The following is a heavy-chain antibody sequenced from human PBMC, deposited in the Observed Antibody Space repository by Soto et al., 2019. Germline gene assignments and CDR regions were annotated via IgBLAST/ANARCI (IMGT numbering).Heavy chain of an antibody. CDR1: GASIRHYY. CDR2: ITYTGGT. Sequence: NPSETLSLTCTVSGASIRHYYWSWIRQPPEKGLECIGYITYTGGTNYSPSLKSRVTMSVDTSKNQFSLNLTSATAADTAIYYCARANWYSEYWGQGTLVTVSS. J-gene: IGHJ4*02. V-gene: IGHV4-59*13. CDR3: ARANWYSEY. D-gene: IGHD7-27*01.